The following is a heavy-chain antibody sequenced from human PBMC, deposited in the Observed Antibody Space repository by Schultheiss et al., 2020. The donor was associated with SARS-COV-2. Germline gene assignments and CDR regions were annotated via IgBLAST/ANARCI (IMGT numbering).Heavy chain of an antibody. CDR3: AKDRRSGWYWPYYYYGMDV. J-gene: IGHJ6*02. D-gene: IGHD6-19*01. V-gene: IGHV3-33*05. CDR1: GFTFSSYG. CDR2: ISYDGSNK. Sequence: GGSLRLSCAASGFTFSSYGMHWVRQAPGKGLEWVAVISYDGSNKYYADSVKGRFTISRDNSKNTLYLQMNSLRAEDTAVYYCAKDRRSGWYWPYYYYGMDVWGQGTTVTVSS.